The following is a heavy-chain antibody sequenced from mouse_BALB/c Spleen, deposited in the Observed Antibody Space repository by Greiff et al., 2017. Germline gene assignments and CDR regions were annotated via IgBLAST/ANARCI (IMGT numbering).Heavy chain of an antibody. Sequence: VQLVESGPGLVAPSQSLSITCTVSGFSLSRYSVHWVRQPPGKGLEWLGMIWGGGSTDYNSALKSRLSISKDNSKSQVFLKMNSLQTDDTAMYYCARNLVYDYDEGVFAYWGQGTLVTVSA. D-gene: IGHD2-4*01. CDR2: IWGGGST. CDR3: ARNLVYDYDEGVFAY. V-gene: IGHV2-6-4*01. J-gene: IGHJ3*01. CDR1: GFSLSRYS.